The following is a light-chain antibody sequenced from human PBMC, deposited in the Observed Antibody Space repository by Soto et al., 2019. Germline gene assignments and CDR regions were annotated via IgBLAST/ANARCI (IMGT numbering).Light chain of an antibody. J-gene: IGKJ4*01. CDR2: AAS. CDR1: QGISSY. CDR3: QQLNSYPLT. Sequence: DIQLTQSPSFLSASVGDRVTITCRASQGISSYLAWYQQKPGKAPKLLIYAASTLQSGVPSRFSGSGSGTEFPLTISSLQPKDFATYYCQQLNSYPLTFGGGTKVEIK. V-gene: IGKV1-9*01.